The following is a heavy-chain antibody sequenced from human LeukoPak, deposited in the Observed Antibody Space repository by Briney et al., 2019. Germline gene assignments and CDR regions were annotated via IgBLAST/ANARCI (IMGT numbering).Heavy chain of an antibody. J-gene: IGHJ4*02. CDR2: IKQDGSEK. V-gene: IGHV3-7*01. CDR3: ARVMDSHRPFPDYFDH. Sequence: GGSLRLSCAASGFTFSSYWISWVRQAPGKGLEWVANIKQDGSEKYYVDSVKGRFTITRDNAKNSLYLQMNSLRAEDTAVYYCARVMDSHRPFPDYFDHWGQGPLVTVS. D-gene: IGHD6-6*01. CDR1: GFTFSSYW.